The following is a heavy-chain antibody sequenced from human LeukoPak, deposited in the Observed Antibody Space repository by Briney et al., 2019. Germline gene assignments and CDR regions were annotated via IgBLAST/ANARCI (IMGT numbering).Heavy chain of an antibody. D-gene: IGHD6-13*01. CDR1: GFTFSW. CDR3: ARDLMRYSSSWYAYE. CDR2: INYDGSST. J-gene: IGHJ4*02. Sequence: PGGSLRLSCAASGFTFSWMHWVRQAPGKGLVWVSGINYDGSSTTYGDSVKGRFAISRDNDKKTLYLQMNSLRDEDTAVYYCARDLMRYSSSWYAYEWGQGTLVTVSS. V-gene: IGHV3-74*01.